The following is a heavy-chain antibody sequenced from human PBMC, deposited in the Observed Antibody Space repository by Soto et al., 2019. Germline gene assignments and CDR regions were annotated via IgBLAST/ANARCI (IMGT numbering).Heavy chain of an antibody. CDR3: AREIGYCSGGSCRQNWFDP. Sequence: SETLSLTCTVSGGYISSYYWSWIRQPPGKGLEWIGYIYYSGSTNYNPSLKSRVTISVDTSKNQFSLKLSSVTAADTAVYYCAREIGYCSGGSCRQNWFDPWGQGTLVTVSS. J-gene: IGHJ5*02. CDR2: IYYSGST. D-gene: IGHD2-15*01. CDR1: GGYISSYY. V-gene: IGHV4-59*01.